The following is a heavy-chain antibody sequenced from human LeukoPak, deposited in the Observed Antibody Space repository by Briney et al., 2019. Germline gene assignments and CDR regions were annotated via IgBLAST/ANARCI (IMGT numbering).Heavy chain of an antibody. Sequence: GGSLRLSCAASGFTFSSYSMNWVRQAPGKGLEWVSSISSSSSYIYYADSVKGRFTISRDNAKNSLYLQMNSLRAEDTAVYYCARDLDTIFGVVISPFDYWGQGTLVTVSS. CDR1: GFTFSSYS. D-gene: IGHD3-3*01. CDR2: ISSSSSYI. CDR3: ARDLDTIFGVVISPFDY. J-gene: IGHJ4*02. V-gene: IGHV3-21*01.